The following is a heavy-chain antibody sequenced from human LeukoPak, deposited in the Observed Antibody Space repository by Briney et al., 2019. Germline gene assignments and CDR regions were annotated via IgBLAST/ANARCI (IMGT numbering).Heavy chain of an antibody. CDR1: GFTFSSYA. J-gene: IGHJ4*01. V-gene: IGHV3-23*01. CDR3: AKAFEDDYDSSGYEGYYFDY. D-gene: IGHD3-22*01. CDR2: ISGSCGST. Sequence: GGSLRLSCAASGFTFSSYAMSWVRQAPGKGLEGVSAISGSCGSTYYADAVKGRFTISRDNSKNTLYLQMNSLRAEDTAVYYCAKAFEDDYDSSGYEGYYFDYWGQGTLVTVSS.